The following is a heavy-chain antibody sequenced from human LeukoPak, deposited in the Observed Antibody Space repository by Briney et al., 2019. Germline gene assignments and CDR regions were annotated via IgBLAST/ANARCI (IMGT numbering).Heavy chain of an antibody. D-gene: IGHD6-6*01. CDR2: INPNSGGT. Sequence: ASVKVSCKASGYTFTGYYMHWVRQAPGQGLEWMGWINPNSGGTNYAQKFQGRVTMTRDTSISTAYMELSSLRSEDTAVYYCARGYSSSNGYGMDVWGQGTTVTVSS. J-gene: IGHJ6*02. CDR1: GYTFTGYY. V-gene: IGHV1-2*02. CDR3: ARGYSSSNGYGMDV.